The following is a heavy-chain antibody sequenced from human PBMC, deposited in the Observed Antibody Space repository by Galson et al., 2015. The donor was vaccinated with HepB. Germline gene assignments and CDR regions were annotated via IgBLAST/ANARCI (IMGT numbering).Heavy chain of an antibody. Sequence: SLRLSCAASGFTFSSYAMHWVRQAPGKGLEWVAVISYDGSNKYYADSVKGRFTISRDNSKNTLYLQMNSLRAEDTAVYYCARDRQQLVHTLYYYYYGMDVWGQGTTVTVSS. J-gene: IGHJ6*02. CDR2: ISYDGSNK. D-gene: IGHD6-13*01. V-gene: IGHV3-30-3*01. CDR1: GFTFSSYA. CDR3: ARDRQQLVHTLYYYYYGMDV.